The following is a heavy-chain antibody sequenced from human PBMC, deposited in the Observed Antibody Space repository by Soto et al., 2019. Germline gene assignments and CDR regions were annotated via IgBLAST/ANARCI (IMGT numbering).Heavy chain of an antibody. D-gene: IGHD4-4*01. CDR3: ARGSNHFDY. CDR2: INSDGNST. J-gene: IGHJ4*02. Sequence: EVQLVESGGGLVQPGGYLRLSCAASGFTFSPFWMHWVRQVPGKGPVWVSRINSDGNSTSYADSVKGRFTIYRDNAKNTLYLQMNSLRDEDTAVYYCARGSNHFDYCGQGTLVTVSS. CDR1: GFTFSPFW. V-gene: IGHV3-74*01.